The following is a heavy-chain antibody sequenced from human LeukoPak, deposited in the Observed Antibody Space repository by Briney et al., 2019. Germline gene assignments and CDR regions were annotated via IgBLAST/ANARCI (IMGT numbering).Heavy chain of an antibody. CDR3: ARDPFIVVPAALRYMDV. D-gene: IGHD2-2*01. CDR2: IYHSGST. V-gene: IGHV4-38-2*02. J-gene: IGHJ6*03. CDR1: GYSISSAYY. Sequence: SETLSLTCTVSGYSISSAYYWGWIRPPPGKGLEWIGSIYHSGSTYYDPSLKSRVTISVDTSKNQFSLKLSSVTAADTAVYFCARDPFIVVPAALRYMDVWGKGTTVTVSS.